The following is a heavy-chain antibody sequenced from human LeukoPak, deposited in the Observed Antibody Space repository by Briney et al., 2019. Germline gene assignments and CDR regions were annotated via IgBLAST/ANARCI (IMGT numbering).Heavy chain of an antibody. D-gene: IGHD6-19*01. J-gene: IGHJ6*03. V-gene: IGHV4-4*07. CDR3: ASSGWYPYYYYYMDV. CDR1: GGSISSFY. Sequence: PSETLSLTCTVSGGSISSFYWSWIRQPAGRGLEWIGRIYTSGSTNYNPSLKSRVTMSVDTSKNQFSLKLSSVTAADTAVYYCASSGWYPYYYYYMDVWGKGTTVTVSS. CDR2: IYTSGST.